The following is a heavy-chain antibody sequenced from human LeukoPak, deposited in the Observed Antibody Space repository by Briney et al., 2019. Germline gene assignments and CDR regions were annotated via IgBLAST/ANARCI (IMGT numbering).Heavy chain of an antibody. J-gene: IGHJ6*04. Sequence: PGGSLRLSCAASGFTFSSYGMHWVRQAPGKGLEWVAFIRYDGNNKYYADSVKGRFTISRDNAKNSPYLQMNSLRAEDTAVYYCAELGITMIGGVWGKGTTVTISS. CDR1: GFTFSSYG. V-gene: IGHV3-30*02. D-gene: IGHD3-10*02. CDR2: IRYDGNNK. CDR3: AELGITMIGGV.